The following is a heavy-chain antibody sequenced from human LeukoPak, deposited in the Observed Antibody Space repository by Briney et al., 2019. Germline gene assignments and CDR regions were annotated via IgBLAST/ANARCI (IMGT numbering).Heavy chain of an antibody. J-gene: IGHJ4*02. CDR2: ISAYNGNT. D-gene: IGHD3-22*01. CDR1: GYTFTSYD. Sequence: ASVKVSCKASGYTFTSYDINWVRQATGQGLEWMGWISAYNGNTNYAQKLQGRVTMTTDTSTSTAYMELSRLRSDDTAVYYCARDPRHYYDSSGYQRFDYWGQGTLVTVSS. V-gene: IGHV1-18*01. CDR3: ARDPRHYYDSSGYQRFDY.